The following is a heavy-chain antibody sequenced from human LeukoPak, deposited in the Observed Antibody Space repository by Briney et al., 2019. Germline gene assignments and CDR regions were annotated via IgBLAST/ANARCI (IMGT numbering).Heavy chain of an antibody. Sequence: ASVKVSCKASGYTFTSYYMHWVRQAPGQGPEWMGIINPSGGSTSYAQKFQGRVTMTRDTSTSTVYMELSSLRSEDTAVYYCASAGIDRWELLTHAFDIWGQGTMVTVSS. D-gene: IGHD1-26*01. CDR3: ASAGIDRWELLTHAFDI. J-gene: IGHJ3*02. V-gene: IGHV1-46*01. CDR1: GYTFTSYY. CDR2: INPSGGST.